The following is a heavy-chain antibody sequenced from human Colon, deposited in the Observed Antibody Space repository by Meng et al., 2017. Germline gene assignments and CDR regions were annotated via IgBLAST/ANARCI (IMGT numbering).Heavy chain of an antibody. J-gene: IGHJ3*01. CDR2: IDTAGNT. CDR3: ARDFRGGWGGAFDL. Sequence: GESLKISCAASGFTFRSYDMHWVRQVIGKGLEWVSGIDTAGNTIYADSVKGRFTISREDAKNSFFLQMNSLRAEDMAVYYCARDFRGGWGGAFDLWGQGTMVTVSS. D-gene: IGHD3-16*01. V-gene: IGHV3-13*01. CDR1: GFTFRSYD.